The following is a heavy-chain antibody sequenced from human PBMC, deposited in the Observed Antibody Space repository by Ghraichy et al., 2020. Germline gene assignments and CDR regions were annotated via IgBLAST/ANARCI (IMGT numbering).Heavy chain of an antibody. CDR3: ARAKVIAAAGTAYYYYYYGMDV. J-gene: IGHJ6*02. CDR1: GGSVSSGSYY. Sequence: SETLSLTCTVSGGSVSSGSYYWSWIRQPPGKGLEWIGYIYYSGSTNYNPSLKSRVTISVDTSKNQFSLKLSSVTAADTAVYYCARAKVIAAAGTAYYYYYYGMDVWGQGTTVTVSS. V-gene: IGHV4-61*01. D-gene: IGHD6-13*01. CDR2: IYYSGST.